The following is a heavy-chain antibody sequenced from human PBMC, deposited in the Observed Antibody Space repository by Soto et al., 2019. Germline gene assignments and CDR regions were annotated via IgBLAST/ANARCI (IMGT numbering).Heavy chain of an antibody. J-gene: IGHJ5*02. Sequence: GGSLRLSCAASGFTFSNAWMSWVRQAPGKGLEWVGRIKSKTDGGTTDYAAPVKGRFTISRDDSKNTLYLQMNSLRAEDTAVYYCAKDPKIRFLEWLKPDWFDPWGQGTLVTVSS. CDR1: GFTFSNAW. D-gene: IGHD3-3*01. CDR3: AKDPKIRFLEWLKPDWFDP. CDR2: IKSKTDGGTT. V-gene: IGHV3-15*01.